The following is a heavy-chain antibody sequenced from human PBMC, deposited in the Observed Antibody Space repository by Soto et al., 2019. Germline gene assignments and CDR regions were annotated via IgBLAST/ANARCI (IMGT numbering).Heavy chain of an antibody. Sequence: SVKVSCKASGGTFKNFNFNWVRQAPGQGLGWMGGIIPMFGTADYAQRFQGRVTITADDSTSTAYMELSSLRSEDTAVYYCARDETGDSYYYYYGMDVWGQGTTVTVSS. V-gene: IGHV1-69*13. J-gene: IGHJ6*02. CDR1: GGTFKNFN. CDR3: ARDETGDSYYYYYGMDV. CDR2: IIPMFGTA. D-gene: IGHD7-27*01.